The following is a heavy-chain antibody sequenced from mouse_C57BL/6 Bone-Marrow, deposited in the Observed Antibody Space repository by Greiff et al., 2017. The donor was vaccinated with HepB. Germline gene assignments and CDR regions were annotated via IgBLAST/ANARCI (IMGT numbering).Heavy chain of an antibody. CDR1: GFNIKDYY. J-gene: IGHJ3*01. V-gene: IGHV14-4*01. D-gene: IGHD2-4*01. CDR2: IDPENGDT. Sequence: EVQLQQSGAELVRPGASVKLSCTASGFNIKDYYMHWVKQRPEQGLEWIGWIDPENGDTEYASKFQGKAPVTADTSSNTAYLQLSSLTSEDTAVYYCTTGGDFDWFAYGDQGTRVTVSA. CDR3: TTGGDFDWFAY.